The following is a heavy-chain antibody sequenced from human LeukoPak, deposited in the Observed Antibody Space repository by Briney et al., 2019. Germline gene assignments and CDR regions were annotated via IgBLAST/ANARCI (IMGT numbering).Heavy chain of an antibody. V-gene: IGHV3-23*01. CDR1: GFTFSNYD. J-gene: IGHJ4*02. CDR2: ISTSGADT. Sequence: GGSLRLSCAASGFTFSNYDMIWVRQAPGQGLEWVSKISTSGADTVFAESVRGRFTISRDNSKNTLDLQMNSLRVEDSAVYYCARKKMDYLNNPNYSSQGTLVTVSP. D-gene: IGHD1-14*01. CDR3: ARKKMDYLNNPNY.